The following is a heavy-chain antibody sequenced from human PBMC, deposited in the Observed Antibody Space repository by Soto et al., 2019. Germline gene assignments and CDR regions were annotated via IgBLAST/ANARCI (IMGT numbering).Heavy chain of an antibody. CDR1: GGSFTSYS. V-gene: IGHV1-69*02. Sequence: QVHLVQSGAELKKPGSSVKVSCEASGGSFTSYSFTWVRQAPGQGLEWMGRIIPIQGKANYALKFQDRVTITADRSTRTVYMELTSLRPAETAVYFCAKSLLFVDHGYMDVWGKGTTVTVSS. J-gene: IGHJ6*03. CDR2: IIPIQGKA. D-gene: IGHD2-21*01. CDR3: AKSLLFVDHGYMDV.